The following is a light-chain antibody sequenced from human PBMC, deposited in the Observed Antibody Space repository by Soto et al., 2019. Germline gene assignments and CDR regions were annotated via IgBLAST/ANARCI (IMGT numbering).Light chain of an antibody. CDR1: QRISND. CDR2: GAS. CDR3: QQRSHWPPGGST. Sequence: EVLMTLSPATTSLSPADRPILSCTASQRISNDLAWYQQKAGQAPRLPIYGASTRATGIPARFSGSGSGTDFTLTISRLEPEDFAVYYCQQRSHWPPGGSTFGQGTRLEIK. J-gene: IGKJ5*01. V-gene: IGKV3-11*01.